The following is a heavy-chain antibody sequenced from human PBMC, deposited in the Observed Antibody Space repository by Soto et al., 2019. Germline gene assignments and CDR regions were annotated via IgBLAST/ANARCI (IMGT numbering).Heavy chain of an antibody. D-gene: IGHD3-3*01. V-gene: IGHV1-18*04. CDR2: ISAYNGNT. J-gene: IGHJ6*02. CDR3: AREPPITIFGVAHMDV. CDR1: GYTFTSYG. Sequence: ASVTVSCKASGYTFTSYGISWVRQAPGQGLEWMGWISAYNGNTNYAQKLQGRVTMTTDTSTSTAYMELRSLRSDDTAVYYCAREPPITIFGVAHMDVWGQGTTVTVSS.